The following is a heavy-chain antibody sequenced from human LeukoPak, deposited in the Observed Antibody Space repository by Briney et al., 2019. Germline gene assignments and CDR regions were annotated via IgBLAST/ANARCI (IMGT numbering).Heavy chain of an antibody. V-gene: IGHV3-7*01. J-gene: IGHJ4*02. D-gene: IGHD2-21*02. CDR1: GSIFSNYW. CDR2: MKKDGSDK. Sequence: PGGSLRLSCAASGSIFSNYWMSWVRQAPGKGPEWVADMKKDGSDKYYADSVKGRFTISRDNSKNTLYLQMNSLATEDTAVYYCGRRRNYGDYVDYWGQGTLVTVSS. CDR3: GRRRNYGDYVDY.